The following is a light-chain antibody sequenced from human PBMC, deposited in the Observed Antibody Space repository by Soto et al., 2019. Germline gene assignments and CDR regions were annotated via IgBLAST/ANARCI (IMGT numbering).Light chain of an antibody. Sequence: EIVMTQSPATLSVSPGERATLSCRASQSVSTNLAWYQQKPGQAPRLLIYGASTRATGIPARFSGSGSGAEVTLTINRRQSEHFAVYYCHQYNNWPSFTFGPGTKVDIK. CDR1: QSVSTN. CDR2: GAS. J-gene: IGKJ3*01. CDR3: HQYNNWPSFT. V-gene: IGKV3-15*01.